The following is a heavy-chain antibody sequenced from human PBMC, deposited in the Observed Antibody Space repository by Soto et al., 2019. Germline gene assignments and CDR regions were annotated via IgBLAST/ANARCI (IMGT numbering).Heavy chain of an antibody. V-gene: IGHV3-23*01. Sequence: GGSLRLSCAPSVFTFRNFAMSWVRQAPGRGLEWLSTISASGGTTYSVDSVKGRFTISRDNSKNTLYLQMNSLRAEDTAVYYCAKGVAGTYYYYGMDVWGQGTTVTVSS. J-gene: IGHJ6*02. CDR3: AKGVAGTYYYYGMDV. D-gene: IGHD6-19*01. CDR1: VFTFRNFA. CDR2: ISASGGTT.